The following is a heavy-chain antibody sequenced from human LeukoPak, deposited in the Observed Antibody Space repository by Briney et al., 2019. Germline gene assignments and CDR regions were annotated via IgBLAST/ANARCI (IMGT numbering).Heavy chain of an antibody. CDR1: GGSISSSSYY. J-gene: IGHJ4*02. CDR2: IYYSGST. Sequence: RASETLSLTCTVSGGSISSSSYYWGWIRQPPGKGLEWIGSIYYSGSTYYNPSLKSRVTISVDTSKNQFSLKLSSVTAADTAVYYCARLRGNTYYDILTGFYFDYWGQGTLVTVSS. CDR3: ARLRGNTYYDILTGFYFDY. D-gene: IGHD3-9*01. V-gene: IGHV4-39*01.